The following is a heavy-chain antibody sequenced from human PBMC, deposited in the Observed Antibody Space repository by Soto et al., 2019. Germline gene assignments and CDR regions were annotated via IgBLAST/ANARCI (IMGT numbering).Heavy chain of an antibody. V-gene: IGHV3-30*18. CDR1: GFTFSSYG. D-gene: IGHD3-16*01. Sequence: GRSLRLSCAASGFTFSSYGMHWVRQAPGKGLEWVAFISYDGSNKYYADSVKGRFTISRDNSKNTLYLQMNSLRAEDTAVYYCAKDSGYIWGSEPHFDYWGQGTLVTVSS. CDR3: AKDSGYIWGSEPHFDY. CDR2: ISYDGSNK. J-gene: IGHJ4*02.